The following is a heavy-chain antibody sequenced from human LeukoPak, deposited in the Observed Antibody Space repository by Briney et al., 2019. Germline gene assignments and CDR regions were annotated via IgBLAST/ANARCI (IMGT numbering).Heavy chain of an antibody. CDR3: ARHSPYSSSWYGSDY. CDR1: GYSISSGYY. J-gene: IGHJ4*02. Sequence: PSETLSLTCAVSGYSISSGYYCGWIRQPPGKGLEWIGSIYHGGSTYYNPSLKSRVTISVDTSKNQFSLKLSSVTAADTAVYYCARHSPYSSSWYGSDYWGQGTLVTVSS. D-gene: IGHD6-13*01. CDR2: IYHGGST. V-gene: IGHV4-38-2*01.